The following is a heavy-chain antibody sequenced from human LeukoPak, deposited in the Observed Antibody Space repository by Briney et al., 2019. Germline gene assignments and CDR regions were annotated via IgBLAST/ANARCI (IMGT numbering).Heavy chain of an antibody. J-gene: IGHJ4*02. V-gene: IGHV3-30*02. CDR2: IRYDGSNK. D-gene: IGHD6-19*01. CDR3: AKDGTGWPHKFIDY. CDR1: GFTFNAHA. Sequence: GGSLRPSCAASGFTFNAHAMSWVRQAPGKGLEWVAFIRYDGSNKYYADSVKGRFTISRDNSKNTLYLQMNSLRAEDTAVYYCAKDGTGWPHKFIDYWGQGTLVTVSS.